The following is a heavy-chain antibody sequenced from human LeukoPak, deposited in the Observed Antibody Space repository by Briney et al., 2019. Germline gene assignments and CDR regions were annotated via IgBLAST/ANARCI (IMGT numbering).Heavy chain of an antibody. Sequence: PGGSLRLSCAASGFTFSSYDMHWVRQAPGKGLEWVAVISYDGSNKFYADSVKGRFTISRDNSKNTLYLQMNSLRAEDTAVYYCAKDISTVVTPYYYYYGMDVWGQGTTVTVSS. V-gene: IGHV3-30*18. CDR1: GFTFSSYD. J-gene: IGHJ6*02. CDR2: ISYDGSNK. CDR3: AKDISTVVTPYYYYYGMDV. D-gene: IGHD4-23*01.